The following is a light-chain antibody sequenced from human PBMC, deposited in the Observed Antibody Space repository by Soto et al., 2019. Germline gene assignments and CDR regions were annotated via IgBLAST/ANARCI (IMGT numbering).Light chain of an antibody. Sequence: DIVMTQSPLSLRVTPGEPASISCMSSEILLHSNGNNYLDWYLQKPGQSPQLLIYFGSTRASGVPDRFSGSGSDTDFTLTISRVEAEDVGVYYCMQALQTRWTFGQGTKVDTK. J-gene: IGKJ1*01. CDR2: FGS. CDR1: EILLHSNGNNY. CDR3: MQALQTRWT. V-gene: IGKV2-28*01.